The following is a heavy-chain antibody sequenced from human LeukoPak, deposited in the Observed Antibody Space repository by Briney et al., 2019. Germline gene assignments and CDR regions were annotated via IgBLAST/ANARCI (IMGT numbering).Heavy chain of an antibody. J-gene: IGHJ4*02. V-gene: IGHV1-2*06. D-gene: IGHD2-15*01. CDR2: INPNSGGT. CDR1: GYTFTGYY. CDR3: ARGYCSGGSCFYFDY. Sequence: ASVKVSCKASGYTFTGYYMHWVRQAPGQGLEWMGRINPNSGGTNYAQKFQGRVTMTRDTSISTAYMELSRLRSDDTAVYYCARGYCSGGSCFYFDYGGQGTLVTVSS.